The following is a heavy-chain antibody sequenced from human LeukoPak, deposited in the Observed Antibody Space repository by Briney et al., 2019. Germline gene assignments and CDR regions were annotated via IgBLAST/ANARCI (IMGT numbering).Heavy chain of an antibody. CDR2: IYYSGST. Sequence: SETLSLTCTVSGGSISSYYWSWIRQPPGKGLEWLGYIYYSGSTNYNPSLKSRVTISVDTSKNQFSLKLSSVTAADTAVYYCARGYSSSWYYFDYWGQGTLVTVSS. D-gene: IGHD6-13*01. V-gene: IGHV4-59*01. CDR1: GGSISSYY. J-gene: IGHJ4*02. CDR3: ARGYSSSWYYFDY.